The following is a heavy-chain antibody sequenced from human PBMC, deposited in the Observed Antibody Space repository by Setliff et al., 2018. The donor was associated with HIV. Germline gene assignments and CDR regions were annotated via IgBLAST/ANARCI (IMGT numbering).Heavy chain of an antibody. D-gene: IGHD6-13*01. CDR1: GFTLITSDEG. CDR2: VYWDDHK. V-gene: IGHV2-5*02. CDR3: AHCDYSSRRCLY. Sequence: SGPTLVNPAQTLTLTCSFSGFTLITSDEGVAWIRQPPGKALECLALVYWDDHKHYSPSLKSRLTITKDTSRHQVVLTMTNMDPVDTATYYCAHCDYSSRRCLYWGQGTLVTVSS. J-gene: IGHJ4*02.